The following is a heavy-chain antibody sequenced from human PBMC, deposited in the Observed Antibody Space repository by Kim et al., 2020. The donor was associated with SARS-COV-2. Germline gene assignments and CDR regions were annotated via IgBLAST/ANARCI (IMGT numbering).Heavy chain of an antibody. CDR1: GFTFDDYA. D-gene: IGHD6-19*01. CDR3: VRGQQWLIKN. J-gene: IGHJ4*02. CDR2: ISRDGGEI. V-gene: IGHV3-43*02. Sequence: GGSLRLSCAASGFTFDDYAIHWVRQAPGKGLEWVSLISRDGGEIKYADSVKGRFTISRDNSKKSVYLQMNSLRSEDTALYYCVRGQQWLIKNWGQGTQVTVSS.